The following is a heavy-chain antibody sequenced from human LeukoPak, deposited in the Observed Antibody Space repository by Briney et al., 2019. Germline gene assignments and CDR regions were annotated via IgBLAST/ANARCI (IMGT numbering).Heavy chain of an antibody. V-gene: IGHV5-51*01. J-gene: IGHJ4*02. Sequence: GESLKISCKGSGYSFTSYWSGWVRQMPGKGLEWMGIIYPGDSDTRHSPSFQGQVTISADKSISTAYLQWSSLKASDTAMYYCARLGDFWSGSYYFDYWGQGTLVTVSS. CDR2: IYPGDSDT. CDR3: ARLGDFWSGSYYFDY. D-gene: IGHD3-3*01. CDR1: GYSFTSYW.